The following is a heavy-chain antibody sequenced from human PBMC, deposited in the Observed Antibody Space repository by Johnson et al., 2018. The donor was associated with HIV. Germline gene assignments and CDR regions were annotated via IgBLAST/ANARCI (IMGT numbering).Heavy chain of an antibody. V-gene: IGHV3-9*01. Sequence: EVQLVESGGGVVQPGGSLRLSCAASGFTVSSNYMHWVRQAPGKGLEWVSGISWNSGSIGYADSVKGRFSISRDNAKNSLYLQMNSLRAEDTALYYCARPRRGMATNRDAFDIWGQGTMVTVSS. D-gene: IGHD5-24*01. CDR3: ARPRRGMATNRDAFDI. CDR1: GFTVSSNY. CDR2: ISWNSGSI. J-gene: IGHJ3*02.